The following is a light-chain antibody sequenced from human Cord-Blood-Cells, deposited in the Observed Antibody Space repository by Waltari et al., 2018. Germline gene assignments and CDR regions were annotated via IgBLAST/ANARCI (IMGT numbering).Light chain of an antibody. V-gene: IGKV1-39*01. CDR1: QSISSY. CDR2: AAS. J-gene: IGKJ4*01. CDR3: QQSYSTLT. Sequence: DIQMTQSPSSLSAYVGDRVTITCRASQSISSYLTWYQHQPGKAPKILIYAASSLQSGVPSRFSGSGSGTDFTLTISSLQPEDFATYYCQQSYSTLTFGGGTKVEIK.